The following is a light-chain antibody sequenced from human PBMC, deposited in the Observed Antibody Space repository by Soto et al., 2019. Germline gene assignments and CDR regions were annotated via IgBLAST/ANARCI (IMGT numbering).Light chain of an antibody. CDR1: QSVNSN. J-gene: IGKJ2*01. Sequence: EIVMTQSPATLSVSPGERATLSCRASQSVNSNLAWYQQKPGQAPRLLIYGTSTRATGIPARFSGSGSGTESTLTISSLQSEDFAIYYCHQYNDWPPYTFGQGTKVDIK. CDR3: HQYNDWPPYT. CDR2: GTS. V-gene: IGKV3-15*01.